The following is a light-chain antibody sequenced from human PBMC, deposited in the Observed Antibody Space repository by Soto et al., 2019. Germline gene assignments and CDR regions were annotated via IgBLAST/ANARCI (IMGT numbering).Light chain of an antibody. Sequence: VLTQPPSVSGAPGQRVTISCTGSSSNIGAGYDVHWYQQLPGTAPKVLIYGNSNRPSGVPDRFSGSKSGTSASLAITGLQAEDEADYYCQSYDSSLSGYVFGTGTKVTVL. V-gene: IGLV1-40*01. J-gene: IGLJ1*01. CDR3: QSYDSSLSGYV. CDR1: SSNIGAGYD. CDR2: GNS.